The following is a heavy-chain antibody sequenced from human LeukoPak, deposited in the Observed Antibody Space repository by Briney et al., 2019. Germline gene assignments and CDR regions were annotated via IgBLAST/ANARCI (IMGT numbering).Heavy chain of an antibody. CDR1: GYTFTNYW. Sequence: GESLKISCKGSGYTFTNYWIAWVRQMPGKGLEWMGIIFPGDSDTRYSPSFQGQVTISVDKSINTAYLQWSSLKASDTAMYYCASGPMTTFDYWGQGTLVTVSS. CDR3: ASGPMTTFDY. V-gene: IGHV5-51*01. D-gene: IGHD4-17*01. J-gene: IGHJ4*02. CDR2: IFPGDSDT.